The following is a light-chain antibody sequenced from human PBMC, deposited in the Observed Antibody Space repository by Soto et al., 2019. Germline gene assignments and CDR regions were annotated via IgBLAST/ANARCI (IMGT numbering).Light chain of an antibody. Sequence: EIVMTQSPATLSVSPGEGATLSCRASQSVSSKLAWYQQKPGQAPRLLIYGASTRATGIPARFSGSGSGTEFTLIISSLQSEDSAVYYCQQYSSSRTFGQGTKVDIK. CDR3: QQYSSSRT. CDR2: GAS. CDR1: QSVSSK. V-gene: IGKV3-15*01. J-gene: IGKJ1*01.